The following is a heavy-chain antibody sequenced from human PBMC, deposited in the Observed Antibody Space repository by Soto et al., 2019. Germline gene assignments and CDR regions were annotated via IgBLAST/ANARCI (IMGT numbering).Heavy chain of an antibody. CDR3: ARGRYGDY. CDR2: ISAHNGNT. D-gene: IGHD1-1*01. Sequence: QVHLVQSGAEVKKPGASVKVSCQGSGYAFTTYGITWVRQAPGQGLEWLGWISAHNGNTNYAQKVQGRVTVSRDTSTSTAYMELMSLRYDDTAVYYCARGRYGDYWGQGSLVTVSS. J-gene: IGHJ4*02. V-gene: IGHV1-18*01. CDR1: GYAFTTYG.